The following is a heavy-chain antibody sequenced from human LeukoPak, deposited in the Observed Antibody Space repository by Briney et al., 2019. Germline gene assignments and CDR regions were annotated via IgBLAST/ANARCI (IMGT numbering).Heavy chain of an antibody. CDR1: GFRITNNW. V-gene: IGHV3-7*03. CDR3: ARGRAVDV. D-gene: IGHD3-10*01. Sequence: GGSLRLSCVEDSGFRITNNWMTWRGRGPGRGLEWVANIKEDESQRYYLGSVKGRFTISRDNTKSSVYLQMNSLRVEDTALYYCARGRAVDVWGPGTMVTVSS. J-gene: IGHJ3*01. CDR2: IKEDESQR.